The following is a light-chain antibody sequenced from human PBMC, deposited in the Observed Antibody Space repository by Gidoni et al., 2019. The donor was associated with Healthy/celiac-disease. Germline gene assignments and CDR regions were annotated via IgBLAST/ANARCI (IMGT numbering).Light chain of an antibody. V-gene: IGLV2-14*01. Sequence: QSALTQPASVSGSPGQSITISCTGTSSDVGGYNYVSWYQQHPGKAPKLMIYEVSHRPSGVSNRFSSSKSGNTASLTISGLQAEDEADYYCSSYTSSSTLDVVFGGGTKLTVL. CDR2: EVS. CDR3: SSYTSSSTLDVV. J-gene: IGLJ2*01. CDR1: SSDVGGYNY.